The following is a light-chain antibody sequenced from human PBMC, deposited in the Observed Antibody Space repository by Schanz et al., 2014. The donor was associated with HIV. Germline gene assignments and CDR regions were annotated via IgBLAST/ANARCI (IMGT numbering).Light chain of an antibody. CDR3: QQYNSDSIT. V-gene: IGKV1-39*01. Sequence: DIQMTQSPSSLSASVGDRVTITCRASQSISSYLNWYQQKPGKAPKLLIYAASSLQSGVPSRFSGSGSETDFTLTISSLQPEDFATYYCQQYNSDSITFGQGTRLEIK. CDR2: AAS. J-gene: IGKJ5*01. CDR1: QSISSY.